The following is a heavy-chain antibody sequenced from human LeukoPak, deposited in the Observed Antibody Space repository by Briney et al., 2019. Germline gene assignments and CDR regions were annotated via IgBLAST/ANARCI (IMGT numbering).Heavy chain of an antibody. Sequence: GGSLSLSCAASGFTFSSYLMHWLRQAPGKGLVWVSRINNEGTGTSYADSVKGRFTISTDNAKNTLDLQMNSLRAEDTAVYYCARGSSSWRNAFDNWGQGTMVTVSS. D-gene: IGHD6-13*01. CDR1: GFTFSSYL. CDR2: INNEGTGT. J-gene: IGHJ3*02. CDR3: ARGSSSWRNAFDN. V-gene: IGHV3-74*01.